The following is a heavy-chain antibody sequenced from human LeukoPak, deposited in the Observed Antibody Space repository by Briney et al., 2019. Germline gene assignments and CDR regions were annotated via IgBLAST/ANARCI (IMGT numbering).Heavy chain of an antibody. J-gene: IGHJ5*02. Sequence: GGSLRLSCAASGFTFSSYAMSWVRQAPGKGLEWVSAISGSGGSTYYADSVKGRFTISRDNSKNTLYLQMNSLRAEDTAVYYCAKDRGREQLVLSYWFDPWGLGTLVTVSS. V-gene: IGHV3-23*01. D-gene: IGHD6-13*01. CDR1: GFTFSSYA. CDR3: AKDRGREQLVLSYWFDP. CDR2: ISGSGGST.